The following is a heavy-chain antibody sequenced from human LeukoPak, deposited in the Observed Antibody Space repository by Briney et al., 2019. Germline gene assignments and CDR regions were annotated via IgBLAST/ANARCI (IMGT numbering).Heavy chain of an antibody. CDR1: GFTFSSYW. Sequence: GGSLRLSCAASGFTFSSYWMTWVRQAPGKGLEWVANIKQDGSAKYTLDSVKGRFTISRDNAKNSLYLQMSSLRAEDTAIYYCARGRGSLDYWGQGALATVSS. V-gene: IGHV3-7*04. D-gene: IGHD6-25*01. CDR2: IKQDGSAK. J-gene: IGHJ4*02. CDR3: ARGRGSLDY.